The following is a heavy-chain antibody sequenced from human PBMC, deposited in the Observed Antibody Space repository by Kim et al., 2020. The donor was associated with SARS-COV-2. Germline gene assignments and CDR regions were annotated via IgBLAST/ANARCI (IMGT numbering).Heavy chain of an antibody. V-gene: IGHV1-3*01. CDR1: GYTFTTYY. CDR2: IHGGNGDT. D-gene: IGHD2-2*01. CDR3: GTRKTGY. J-gene: IGHJ4*02. Sequence: ASVKVSCKASGYTFTTYYMHWVRQAPGQRLEWMGWIHGGNGDTKYSQNFQGRVTLTRDTSASTAYMELSSLSSEDTAVYYCGTRKTGYWGQGTLVTVSS.